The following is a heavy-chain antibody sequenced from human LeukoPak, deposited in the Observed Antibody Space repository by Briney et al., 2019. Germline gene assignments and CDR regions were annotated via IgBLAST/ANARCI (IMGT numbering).Heavy chain of an antibody. CDR1: GFTFSGSA. CDR2: IDKKDNLYAT. CDR3: TRDRGTYNWFDP. J-gene: IGHJ5*02. Sequence: GGSLRLSCAASGFTFSGSAVHWVRQSSGKGLKWVGHIDKKDNLYATAYAESVKGRFTISRDDSKDTAFLHMDSLKTEDTALYYCTRDRGTYNWFDPWGQGTLVTVSS. D-gene: IGHD2-15*01. V-gene: IGHV3-73*01.